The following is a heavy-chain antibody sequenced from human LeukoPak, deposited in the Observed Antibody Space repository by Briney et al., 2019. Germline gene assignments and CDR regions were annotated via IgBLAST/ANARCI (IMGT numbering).Heavy chain of an antibody. CDR1: GGSFSGYY. CDR3: ARVAAAGATFDP. J-gene: IGHJ5*02. Sequence: PSETLSLTCAVYGGSFSGYYWSWIRQPPGKGLEWIGYIYYSGSTNYNPSLKSRVTISVDTSKNQFSLKLSSVTAADTAVYYCARVAAAGATFDPWGQGTLVTVSS. V-gene: IGHV4-59*01. CDR2: IYYSGST. D-gene: IGHD1-26*01.